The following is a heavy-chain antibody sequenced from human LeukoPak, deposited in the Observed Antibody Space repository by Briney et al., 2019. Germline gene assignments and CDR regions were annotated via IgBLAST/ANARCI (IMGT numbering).Heavy chain of an antibody. CDR2: ISGSGGNT. V-gene: IGHV3-23*01. CDR3: AKDRYSSITCSPDY. J-gene: IGHJ4*02. D-gene: IGHD2-2*01. CDR1: GFTFSNYA. Sequence: GGSLRLSCAASGFTFSNYAMNWVRQAPGKGLEWVSGISGSGGNTYYADSVKGHFTISRDNPKNTLYVQLNSLRAEDTAVYYCAKDRYSSITCSPDYWGQGTLVTVSS.